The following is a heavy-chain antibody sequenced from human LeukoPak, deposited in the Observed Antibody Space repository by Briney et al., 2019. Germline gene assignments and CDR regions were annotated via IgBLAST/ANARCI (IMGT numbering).Heavy chain of an antibody. Sequence: MTSETLSLTCTVSGGSISSYYWSWIRQPPGKGLEWIGYIYYSGSTNYNPSLKSRVTISVDTSKNQFSLKLSSVTAADTAVYYCARSLIRSAFDIWGQGTMVTVSS. V-gene: IGHV4-59*01. D-gene: IGHD2-8*01. CDR3: ARSLIRSAFDI. CDR1: GGSISSYY. J-gene: IGHJ3*02. CDR2: IYYSGST.